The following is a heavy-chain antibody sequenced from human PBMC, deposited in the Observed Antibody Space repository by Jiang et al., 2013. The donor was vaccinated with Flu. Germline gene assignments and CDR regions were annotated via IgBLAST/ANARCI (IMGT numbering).Heavy chain of an antibody. V-gene: IGHV4-61*01. Sequence: LLKPSETLSLTCTVSGGSVSSGSYYWSWIRQPPGKGLEWIGYIYYSGSTNYNPSLKSRVTISVDTSKNQFSLKLSSVTAADTAVYYCARDSYYDSSGYSHWGQGTLVTVSS. CDR2: IYYSGST. CDR1: GGSVSSGSYY. CDR3: ARDSYYDSSGYSH. J-gene: IGHJ4*02. D-gene: IGHD3-22*01.